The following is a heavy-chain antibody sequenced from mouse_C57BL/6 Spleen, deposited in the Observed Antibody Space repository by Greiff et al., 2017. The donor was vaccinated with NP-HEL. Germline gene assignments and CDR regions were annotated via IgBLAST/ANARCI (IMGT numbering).Heavy chain of an antibody. Sequence: VQLQQSGAELVRPGASVKLSCTASGFNIKDDYMHWVKQRPEQGLEWIGWIDPENGDTEYASKFQGKATITADTSSNTAYLQLSSLTSEDTAVYYCTTGQLREWGFAYWGQGTLVTVSA. D-gene: IGHD3-2*02. CDR2: IDPENGDT. J-gene: IGHJ3*01. CDR1: GFNIKDDY. V-gene: IGHV14-4*01. CDR3: TTGQLREWGFAY.